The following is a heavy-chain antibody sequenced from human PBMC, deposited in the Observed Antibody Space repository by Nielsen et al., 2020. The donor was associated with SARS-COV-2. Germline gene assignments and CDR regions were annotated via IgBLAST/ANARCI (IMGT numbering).Heavy chain of an antibody. Sequence: GGSLRLSCKGSGYSFTSYWISWVRQMPGKGLEWMGRIDPSDSYTNYSPSFQGHVTISADKSISTAYLQWSSLKASDTAMYYCARRERYYYDSSGYYPSEYYYGMDVWGQGTTVTVSS. J-gene: IGHJ6*02. CDR3: ARRERYYYDSSGYYPSEYYYGMDV. V-gene: IGHV5-10-1*01. D-gene: IGHD3-22*01. CDR1: GYSFTSYW. CDR2: IDPSDSYT.